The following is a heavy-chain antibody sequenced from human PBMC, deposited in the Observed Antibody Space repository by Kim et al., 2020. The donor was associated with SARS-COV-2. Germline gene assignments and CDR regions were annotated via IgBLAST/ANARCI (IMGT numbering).Heavy chain of an antibody. Sequence: SVKVSCKASGGTFSSYAISWVRQAPGQGLEWMGGIIPIFGTANYAQKFQGRVTITADESTSTAYMELSSLRSEDTAVYYCASRRHSSSWYADLSDYYYGMDGWGQGTTVTVSS. D-gene: IGHD6-13*01. CDR2: IIPIFGTA. CDR3: ASRRHSSSWYADLSDYYYGMDG. CDR1: GGTFSSYA. J-gene: IGHJ6*02. V-gene: IGHV1-69*13.